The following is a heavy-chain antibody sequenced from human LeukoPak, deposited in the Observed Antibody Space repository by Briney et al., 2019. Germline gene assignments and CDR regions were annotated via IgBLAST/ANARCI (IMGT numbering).Heavy chain of an antibody. V-gene: IGHV3-21*01. CDR3: AREHDYYDSSGYSAFDY. Sequence: GGSLRLSCAASGFTFSSYWMNWVRQAPGKGLEWVSSISSSSSYIYYADSVKGRFTISRDNAKNSLYLQMNSLRAEDTAVYYCAREHDYYDSSGYSAFDYWGQGTLVAVSS. CDR2: ISSSSSYI. J-gene: IGHJ4*02. D-gene: IGHD3-22*01. CDR1: GFTFSSYW.